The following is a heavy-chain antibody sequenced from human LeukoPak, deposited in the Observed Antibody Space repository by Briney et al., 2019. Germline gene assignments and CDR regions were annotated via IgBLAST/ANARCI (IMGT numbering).Heavy chain of an antibody. J-gene: IGHJ4*02. CDR3: ARGGYDILTGYPPHY. V-gene: IGHV1-69*13. CDR2: IIPIFGTA. Sequence: ASVKVSCKSSGGTVSSYAISWVRHAPGQGLEWMGRIIPIFGTANYAQKFQGRVTITADESTSTAYMELSSLRSEDTAVYYCARGGYDILTGYPPHYWGQGTLVTVSS. D-gene: IGHD3-9*01. CDR1: GGTVSSYA.